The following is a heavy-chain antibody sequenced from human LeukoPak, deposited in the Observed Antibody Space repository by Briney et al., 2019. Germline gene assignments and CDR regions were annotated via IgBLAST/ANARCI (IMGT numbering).Heavy chain of an antibody. J-gene: IGHJ4*02. D-gene: IGHD2-2*02. Sequence: GASVKVSCKVSGYTLTELSMHWVRQAPGKGLEWMGGFDPEDGETIYAQKFQGRVTMTEDTSTDTAYMELSSLRSEDTAVYYCATSRIVVVPAAIGPLIDYWGQGTLVTASS. V-gene: IGHV1-24*01. CDR2: FDPEDGET. CDR3: ATSRIVVVPAAIGPLIDY. CDR1: GYTLTELS.